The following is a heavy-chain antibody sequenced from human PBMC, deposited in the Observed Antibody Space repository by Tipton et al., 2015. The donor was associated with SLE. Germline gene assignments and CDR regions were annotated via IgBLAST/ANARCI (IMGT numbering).Heavy chain of an antibody. Sequence: SLRLSCAASGFTFSTYWMEWVRQAPGKGLVWVSRINTDGSTRSYADSVKGRFTISRDNAKNTLSLQMNSLRAEDTAVYYRVRDKSRFIRSFDIWGQGTMVTVSS. J-gene: IGHJ3*02. CDR2: INTDGSTR. D-gene: IGHD3-16*01. CDR3: VRDKSRFIRSFDI. V-gene: IGHV3-74*01. CDR1: GFTFSTYW.